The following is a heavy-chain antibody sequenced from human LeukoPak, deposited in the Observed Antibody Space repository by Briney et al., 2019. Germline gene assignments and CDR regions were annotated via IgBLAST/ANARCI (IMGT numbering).Heavy chain of an antibody. V-gene: IGHV4-59*01. J-gene: IGHJ4*02. Sequence: SETLSLTCTVSGGSISSYYWSWIRQSPGKGLEWIGYIFYSGTTNYSPSLNSRVTISLDTPMNQFSLRLTSVTAADTAIYYCARGTRYGSGSYHQYYFDSWGQGILATVSS. CDR1: GGSISSYY. CDR2: IFYSGTT. D-gene: IGHD3-10*01. CDR3: ARGTRYGSGSYHQYYFDS.